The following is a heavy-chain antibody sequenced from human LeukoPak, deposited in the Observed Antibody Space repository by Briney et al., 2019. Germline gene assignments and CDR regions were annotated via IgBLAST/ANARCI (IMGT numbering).Heavy chain of an antibody. CDR2: INHSGST. D-gene: IGHD6-13*01. Sequence: SETLSLTCAVYGGSFSGYYWSWIRQPPGKGLEWIGEINHSGSTNYNPSLKSRVTISVDTSKNQFSLKLSSVTAADTAVYYCARGRQQLPRFDYWGQGTLVTVSS. CDR3: ARGRQQLPRFDY. CDR1: GGSFSGYY. V-gene: IGHV4-34*01. J-gene: IGHJ4*02.